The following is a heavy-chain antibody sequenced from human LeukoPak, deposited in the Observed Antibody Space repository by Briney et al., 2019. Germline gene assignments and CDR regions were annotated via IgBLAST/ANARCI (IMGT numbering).Heavy chain of an antibody. J-gene: IGHJ4*02. V-gene: IGHV4-34*01. CDR1: GGSFSGYY. CDR2: INHSGST. D-gene: IGHD3-22*01. Sequence: SETLSLTCAVYGGSFSGYYWSWIRQPPGKGLEWIGEINHSGSTNYNPSLKSRVTISVDTSKNQFSLKLSSVTAADTAVYYCARGRMYWYDSSGYSSFDYWGQGTLVTVSS. CDR3: ARGRMYWYDSSGYSSFDY.